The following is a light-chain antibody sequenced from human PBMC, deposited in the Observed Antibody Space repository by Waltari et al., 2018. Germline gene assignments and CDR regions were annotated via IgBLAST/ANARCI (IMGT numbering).Light chain of an antibody. CDR3: LQTSQFTWT. CDR2: QIS. J-gene: IGKJ1*01. Sequence: DIVMTQTPLSSLVTLGQPASISCRSSQSLVHSDGKTYLSWLQQRPGQPPRLLIYQISKRVSGVPERFSGSGAGTDFTLKISRVEAEDVAIYYCLQTSQFTWTFGQGTKVEIE. CDR1: QSLVHSDGKTY. V-gene: IGKV2-24*01.